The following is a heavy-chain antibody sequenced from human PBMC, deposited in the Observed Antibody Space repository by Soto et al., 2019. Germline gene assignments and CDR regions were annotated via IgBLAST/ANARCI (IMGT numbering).Heavy chain of an antibody. D-gene: IGHD2-15*01. CDR3: ARRYGGNFDY. CDR2: IYYSGST. Sequence: SETLSLTCTVSGGSISSGGYYWSWIRQHPGKGLEWIGYIYYSGSTYYNPSLKNRVTISVDTSKKQFSLKLSSVTAADTAVYYCARRYGGNFDYWGQGTLVTVSS. CDR1: GGSISSGGYY. V-gene: IGHV4-31*03. J-gene: IGHJ4*02.